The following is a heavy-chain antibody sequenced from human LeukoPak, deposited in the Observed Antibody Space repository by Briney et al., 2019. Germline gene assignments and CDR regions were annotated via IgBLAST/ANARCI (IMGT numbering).Heavy chain of an antibody. CDR3: ARSTAVPHFQD. Sequence: GGSLRLSCAASEFTFSRYWMTWVSQAPRKGLEWVANIKQDGGEKYYMDSVKGRLTISTENAKNSLYLQMNSLRATDRAVYYCARSTAVPHFQDWVQGTLATVSS. CDR1: EFTFSRYW. J-gene: IGHJ1*01. D-gene: IGHD2-2*02. V-gene: IGHV3-7*01. CDR2: IKQDGGEK.